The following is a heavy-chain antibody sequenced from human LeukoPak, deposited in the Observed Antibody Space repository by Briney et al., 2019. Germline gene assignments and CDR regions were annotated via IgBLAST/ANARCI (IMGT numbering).Heavy chain of an antibody. CDR3: ARGSNYYYYYGMDV. V-gene: IGHV4-30-4*01. D-gene: IGHD2-2*01. Sequence: SETLSLTCTVSGGSISSGDYYWSWIRQPPGTGLEWIGYIYYSGSTYYNPSLKSRVTISVDTSKNQFSLKLSSVTAADTAVYYCARGSNYYYYYGMDVWGQGTTVTVSS. CDR2: IYYSGST. J-gene: IGHJ6*02. CDR1: GGSISSGDYY.